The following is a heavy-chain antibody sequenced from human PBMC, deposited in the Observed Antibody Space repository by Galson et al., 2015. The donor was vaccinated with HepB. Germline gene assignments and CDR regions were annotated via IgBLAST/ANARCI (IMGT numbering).Heavy chain of an antibody. CDR2: IWYDGSNK. Sequence: SLRLSCAASGFTFSSYGMHWVRQAPGKGLEWVAVIWYDGSNKYYADSVKGRFPISRDNSKNTLYLQMNSLRAEDTAVYYCARDTVEMATTGTFQHWGQGTLVTVSS. D-gene: IGHD5-24*01. J-gene: IGHJ1*01. CDR3: ARDTVEMATTGTFQH. V-gene: IGHV3-33*01. CDR1: GFTFSSYG.